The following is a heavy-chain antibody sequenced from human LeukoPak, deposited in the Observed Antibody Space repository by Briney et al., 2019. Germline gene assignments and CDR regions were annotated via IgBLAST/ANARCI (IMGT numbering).Heavy chain of an antibody. CDR3: ARGYDFLVRTGFDP. V-gene: IGHV1-69*13. J-gene: IGHJ5*02. CDR1: GGTFSSYA. Sequence: SVKVSCKASGGTFSSYAISWVRQAPGQGLEWTGGIIPIFGTANYAQKFQGRVTITADESTSTAYMELSSLRSEDTAVYYCARGYDFLVRTGFDPWGQGTLVTVSS. CDR2: IIPIFGTA. D-gene: IGHD5-12*01.